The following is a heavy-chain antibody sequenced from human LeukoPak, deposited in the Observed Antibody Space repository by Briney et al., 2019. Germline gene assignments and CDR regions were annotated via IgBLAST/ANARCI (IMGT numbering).Heavy chain of an antibody. CDR1: GFTFSNYA. V-gene: IGHV3-23*01. CDR3: ANKNAGPGPFDY. J-gene: IGHJ4*02. Sequence: PGGSLRLSCAASGFTFSNYAMSWVRQAPGKGLEWVSSISGGGGRTHYADSVKGRFTISRDNSKNTLYLQMNSLSAEDTALYYCANKNAGPGPFDYWGQGTLVTVSS. CDR2: ISGGGGRT.